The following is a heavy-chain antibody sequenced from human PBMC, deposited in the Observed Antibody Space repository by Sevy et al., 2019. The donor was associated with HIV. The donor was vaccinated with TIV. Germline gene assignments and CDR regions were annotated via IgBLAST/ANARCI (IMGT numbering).Heavy chain of an antibody. CDR3: ARGDYYGSLYYFDY. V-gene: IGHV3-21*01. CDR1: GFTFSNYF. J-gene: IGHJ4*02. CDR2: ISSGSSYI. Sequence: GGSLRLSCAASGFTFSNYFINWVRQAPGKGLEWVSSISSGSSYIFYADSVKGRFTISRDNAKNSLYLHMNSLRAEDTAVYYCARGDYYGSLYYFDYWAREPWSPSPQ. D-gene: IGHD3-10*01.